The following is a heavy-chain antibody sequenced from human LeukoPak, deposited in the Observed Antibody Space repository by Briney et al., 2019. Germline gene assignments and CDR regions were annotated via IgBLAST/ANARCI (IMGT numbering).Heavy chain of an antibody. CDR1: GFAFTTHW. CDR2: INSDGSIT. J-gene: IGHJ6*02. D-gene: IGHD5-18*01. Sequence: GGSLRLSCAASGFAFTTHWMHWVRQAPGKGLVWVSHINSDGSITSYADSVKGRFTISRDNAKNTLYLQMNSLRAEDTAVYYCARDAVDTANAVWGQGTTVTVSS. V-gene: IGHV3-74*01. CDR3: ARDAVDTANAV.